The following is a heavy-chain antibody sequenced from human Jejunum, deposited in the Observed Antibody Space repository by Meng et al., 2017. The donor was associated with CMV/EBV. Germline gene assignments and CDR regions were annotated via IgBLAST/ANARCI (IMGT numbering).Heavy chain of an antibody. Sequence: TFDDYAMHGVRQAPGKGLEWVSLISWDGGSTYYADSVKGRFTISRDNSKNSLYLQMNSLRAEDTALYYCAKDIGNWKRDYYGMDVWGQGTTVTVSS. D-gene: IGHD1-1*01. CDR2: ISWDGGST. CDR1: TFDDYA. CDR3: AKDIGNWKRDYYGMDV. V-gene: IGHV3-43D*03. J-gene: IGHJ6*02.